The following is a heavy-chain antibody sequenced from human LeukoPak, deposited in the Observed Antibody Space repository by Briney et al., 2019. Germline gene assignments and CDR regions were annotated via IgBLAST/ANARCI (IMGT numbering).Heavy chain of an antibody. CDR2: ISDDGINK. Sequence: GGSLRLSCAASGFTFSNFPMHWVRQAPGKGLEWVSVISDDGINKYYADSVKGRFTVSRDNSKNTVYLQMNSLRDEDTAVYYCARVYSWLLGYVYWGQGTLVTVSS. J-gene: IGHJ4*02. CDR3: ARVYSWLLGYVY. V-gene: IGHV3-30*04. D-gene: IGHD5-12*01. CDR1: GFTFSNFP.